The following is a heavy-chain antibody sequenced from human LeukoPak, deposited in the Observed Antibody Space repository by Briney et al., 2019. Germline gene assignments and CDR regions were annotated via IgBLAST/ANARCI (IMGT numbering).Heavy chain of an antibody. CDR1: GGSISSYY. CDR3: ARVSDDRGYYFDY. J-gene: IGHJ4*02. D-gene: IGHD3-10*01. Sequence: SGTLSLTCAVSGGSISSYYWSWIRQPPGKGLEWIGYIYYSGSTNYNPSLKSRVTISVDTSKNQFSLKLSSVTAADTAVYYCARVSDDRGYYFDYWGQGTLVTVSS. V-gene: IGHV4-59*01. CDR2: IYYSGST.